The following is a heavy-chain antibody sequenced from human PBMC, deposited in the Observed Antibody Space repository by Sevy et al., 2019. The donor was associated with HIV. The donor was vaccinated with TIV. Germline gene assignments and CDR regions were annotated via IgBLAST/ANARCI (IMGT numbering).Heavy chain of an antibody. J-gene: IGHJ4*02. D-gene: IGHD4-17*01. CDR3: TTGSGYGDYNYFDY. Sequence: GGSLRLSCAASGFTFSNAWMSWVRQAPGKGLEWVGRIKSKTDGGTTDYDAPVKGRFTISRDDSRTTLYLQMNSLKTEDTAVYYCTTGSGYGDYNYFDYWGQGTLVTVSS. V-gene: IGHV3-15*01. CDR2: IKSKTDGGTT. CDR1: GFTFSNAW.